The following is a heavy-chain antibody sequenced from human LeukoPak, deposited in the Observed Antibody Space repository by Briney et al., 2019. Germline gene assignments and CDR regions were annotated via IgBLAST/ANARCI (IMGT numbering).Heavy chain of an antibody. CDR3: ARRCPNYATDY. V-gene: IGHV4-39*01. CDR2: VFYSGSS. CDR1: GISVISSANS. Sequence: SETLSLTCTVSGISVISSANSWGWIREPPGKGLEWIGSVFYSGSSNYSPSLESRVTISVDTSKNQFSLRLSYVTAADTAVYYCARRCPNYATDYWGQGILVTVSS. D-gene: IGHD4/OR15-4a*01. J-gene: IGHJ4*02.